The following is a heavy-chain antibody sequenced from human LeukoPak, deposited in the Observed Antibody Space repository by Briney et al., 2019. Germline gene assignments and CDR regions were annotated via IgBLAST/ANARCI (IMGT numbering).Heavy chain of an antibody. V-gene: IGHV3-48*03. CDR2: ISSSGSTI. Sequence: GGSLRLSCAASGFTFSNYAMHWVRQAPGKGLEWVSYISSSGSTIYYADSVKGRFTISRDNAKNSLYLQMNSLRAEDTAVYYCARVAALGATLDFDYWGQGTLVTVSS. CDR3: ARVAALGATLDFDY. J-gene: IGHJ4*02. CDR1: GFTFSNYA. D-gene: IGHD1-26*01.